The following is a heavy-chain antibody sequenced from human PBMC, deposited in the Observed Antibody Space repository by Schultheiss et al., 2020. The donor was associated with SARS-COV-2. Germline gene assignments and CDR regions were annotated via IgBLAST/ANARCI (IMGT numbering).Heavy chain of an antibody. V-gene: IGHV4-34*01. J-gene: IGHJ4*02. CDR3: ARTDWVFDC. D-gene: IGHD3-9*01. CDR1: GGSFSGYY. Sequence: SQTLSLTCAVYGGSFSGYYWSWIRQPPGKGLEWIGEINHSGSTNYSPSLKSRLTISIYTSKNQFSLKLSSVTAADTAVYFCARTDWVFDCWGQGTLVTVSS. CDR2: INHSGST.